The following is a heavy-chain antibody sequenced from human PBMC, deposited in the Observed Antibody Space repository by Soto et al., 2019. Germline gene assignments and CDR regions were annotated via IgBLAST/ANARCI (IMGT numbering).Heavy chain of an antibody. CDR1: GFTFSSFS. CDR3: SKSEEDSRARYFVDF. D-gene: IGHD6-6*01. CDR2: ISGIGGRI. Sequence: EVQLLESGGGLVQPGGSLRLSCAASGFTFSSFSLSWVRQAPGKGLEWVSGISGIGGRIYYADSVKGRFTISRDNAKNKLNRQRTSQRAEDRAVYYGSKSEEDSRARYFVDFWGQGNLVTVSS. J-gene: IGHJ4*02. V-gene: IGHV3-23*01.